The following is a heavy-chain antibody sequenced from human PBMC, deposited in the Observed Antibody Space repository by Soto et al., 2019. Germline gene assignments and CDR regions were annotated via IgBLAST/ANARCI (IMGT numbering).Heavy chain of an antibody. V-gene: IGHV4-4*02. Sequence: SETLSLTCAVSGGSFTSNNWWTWVRQPPGQGLEWIGEIYRTGSTNYNPSLKSRVTRSLDKSENQFSLKVISLTAADTAVYYCASRDPGTSVDYWGQGTLVTVSS. CDR3: ASRDPGTSVDY. CDR1: GGSFTSNNW. CDR2: IYRTGST. J-gene: IGHJ4*02. D-gene: IGHD1-7*01.